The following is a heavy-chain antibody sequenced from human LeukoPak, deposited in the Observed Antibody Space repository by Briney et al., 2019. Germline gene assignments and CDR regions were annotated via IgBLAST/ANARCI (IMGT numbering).Heavy chain of an antibody. D-gene: IGHD4-11*01. Sequence: GGSLRLSCAASGFTFSNYWMHWVRQAPGKGLEWVAVISYDGSNKYYADSVKGRFTISRDNSKNTLYLQMNSLRAEDTAVYYCARDAALQATHYYYYMDVWGKGTTVTVSS. J-gene: IGHJ6*03. CDR2: ISYDGSNK. CDR3: ARDAALQATHYYYYMDV. V-gene: IGHV3-30-3*01. CDR1: GFTFSNYW.